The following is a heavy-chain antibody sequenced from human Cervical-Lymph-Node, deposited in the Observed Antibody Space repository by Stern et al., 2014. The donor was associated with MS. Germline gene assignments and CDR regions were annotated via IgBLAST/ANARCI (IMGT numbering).Heavy chain of an antibody. CDR1: GYTFTDYY. V-gene: IGHV1-2*02. CDR2: IHPNSGDT. Sequence: QVQLVQSGADVKKPGASLKVSCKASGYTFTDYYMQWVRQAPGQGLEWMGWIHPNSGDTNYARKFQGRVTLTRDTSISTAYLELSRLTYDDTAVYDCARGLATALIADFWGQGTLVTVS. D-gene: IGHD2-21*01. J-gene: IGHJ4*02. CDR3: ARGLATALIADF.